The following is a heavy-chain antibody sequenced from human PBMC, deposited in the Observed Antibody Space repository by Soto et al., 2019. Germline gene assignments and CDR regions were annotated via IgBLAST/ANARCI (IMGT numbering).Heavy chain of an antibody. CDR1: GGTFSSYA. Sequence: QVQLVQSGAEVKKPGSSVKVSCKASGGTFSSYAISWVRQAPGQGLEWMGGIIPIFGTANYAQKFQGRVTITADESTSIAYMELSSLRSEDTAVYYCARVPVGSGWYYFDYWGQGTLVTVSS. J-gene: IGHJ4*02. CDR3: ARVPVGSGWYYFDY. V-gene: IGHV1-69*01. CDR2: IIPIFGTA. D-gene: IGHD6-19*01.